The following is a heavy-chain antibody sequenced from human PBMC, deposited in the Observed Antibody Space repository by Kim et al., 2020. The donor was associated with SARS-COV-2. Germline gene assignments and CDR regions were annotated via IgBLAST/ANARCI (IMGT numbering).Heavy chain of an antibody. CDR1: GFTFDDYA. Sequence: GGSLRLSCAASGFTFDDYAMHWVRQAPGKGLEWVSGISWNSGSIGYADSVKGRFTISRDNAKNSLYLQMNSLRAEDTALYYCAKDGSSSRNGYGMDVWGQGTTVTVSS. D-gene: IGHD6-13*01. V-gene: IGHV3-9*01. CDR2: ISWNSGSI. J-gene: IGHJ6*02. CDR3: AKDGSSSRNGYGMDV.